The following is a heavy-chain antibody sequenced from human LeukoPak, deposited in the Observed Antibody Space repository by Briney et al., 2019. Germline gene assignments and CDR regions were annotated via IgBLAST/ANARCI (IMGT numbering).Heavy chain of an antibody. CDR3: AKDRGSGYSYGPDY. CDR2: ISYDGSNK. Sequence: GGSLRLSCAASGLTFSSYGMHWVRQAPGKGLEWVAVISYDGSNKYYADSVKGRFTISRDNSKNTLYLQMNSLRAEDTAVYYCAKDRGSGYSYGPDYWGQGTLVTVSS. D-gene: IGHD5-18*01. J-gene: IGHJ4*02. V-gene: IGHV3-30*18. CDR1: GLTFSSYG.